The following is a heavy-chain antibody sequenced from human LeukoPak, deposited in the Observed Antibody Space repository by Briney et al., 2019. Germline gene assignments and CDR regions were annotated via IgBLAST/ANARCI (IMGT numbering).Heavy chain of an antibody. CDR3: AKESYGITMVRGVADY. Sequence: QAGGSLRLSCAASGFTLSNYVMNWVRQAPGKGLEWVSAISGSGGSTYYADSVKGRFTISRDNSKNTLYLQMNSLRAEDTAVYYCAKESYGITMVRGVADYWGQGTLVTVSS. J-gene: IGHJ4*02. D-gene: IGHD3-10*01. CDR2: ISGSGGST. V-gene: IGHV3-23*01. CDR1: GFTLSNYV.